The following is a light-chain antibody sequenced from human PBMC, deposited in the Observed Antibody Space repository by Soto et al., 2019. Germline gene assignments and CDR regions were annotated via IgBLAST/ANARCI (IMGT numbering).Light chain of an antibody. V-gene: IGKV2-28*01. CDR2: LGS. Sequence: IVMTQSTITLPVTPAVTASISCSSSQSLLQIDGYHCFVWYLQRPGQSPQLLIYLGSNRATGGPDLFSGSGSGTDCTLKISRVEAEDVGVYYCMQALQTGYTFGQGTKVDIK. CDR3: MQALQTGYT. J-gene: IGKJ2*01. CDR1: QSLLQIDGYHC.